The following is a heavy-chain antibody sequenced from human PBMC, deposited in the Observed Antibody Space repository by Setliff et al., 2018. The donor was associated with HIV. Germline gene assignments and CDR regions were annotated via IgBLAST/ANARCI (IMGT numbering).Heavy chain of an antibody. CDR2: ISRNGGST. J-gene: IGHJ4*02. CDR3: VLGGLSSGWGVN. V-gene: IGHV3-20*04. CDR1: GFSFDDYG. D-gene: IGHD6-19*01. Sequence: PGGSLRLSCAASGFSFDDYGMNWVRQVPGKGLEWVSAISRNGGSTAYADSVKGRFTISRDNAKNSLYLQMNSLRTEDTAVYYCVLGGLSSGWGVNWGQGTLVTVSS.